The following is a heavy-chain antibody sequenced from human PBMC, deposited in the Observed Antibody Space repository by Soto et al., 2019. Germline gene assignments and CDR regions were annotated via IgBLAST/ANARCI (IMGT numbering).Heavy chain of an antibody. V-gene: IGHV3-21*01. CDR3: AQKAFIGTTGTTWAFDI. J-gene: IGHJ3*02. D-gene: IGHD1-1*01. Sequence: GGSLRLSCAASGFTFSSYSMNWVRQAPGKGLEWVSSISSSSSYIYYADSVKGRFTISRDNAKNSLYLQMNSLRAEDTAVYYCAQKAFIGTTGTTWAFDIWGQGTMVTVSS. CDR2: ISSSSSYI. CDR1: GFTFSSYS.